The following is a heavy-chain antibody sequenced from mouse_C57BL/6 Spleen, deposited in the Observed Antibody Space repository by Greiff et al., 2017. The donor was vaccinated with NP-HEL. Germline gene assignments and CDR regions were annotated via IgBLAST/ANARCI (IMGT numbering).Heavy chain of an antibody. Sequence: EVQVVESGGGLVKPGGSLKLSCAASGFTFSSYAMSWVRQTPEKRLEWVATISDGGSYTYYPDNVKGRFTISRDNAKNNLYLQMSHLKSEDTAMYYCARFTTVVAKGFAYWGQGTLVTVSA. CDR2: ISDGGSYT. V-gene: IGHV5-4*01. CDR1: GFTFSSYA. J-gene: IGHJ3*01. CDR3: ARFTTVVAKGFAY. D-gene: IGHD1-1*01.